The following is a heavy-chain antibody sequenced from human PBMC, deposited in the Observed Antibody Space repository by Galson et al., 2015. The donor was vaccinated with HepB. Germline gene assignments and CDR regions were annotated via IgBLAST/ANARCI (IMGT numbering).Heavy chain of an antibody. CDR2: INHSGST. V-gene: IGHV4-34*01. D-gene: IGHD1-14*01. CDR3: ARGEVWVQPYYYYAMDV. J-gene: IGHJ6*02. Sequence: SETLSLTCAVYGGSFSGYYWSWIRQPPGKGLEWIGEINHSGSTNYNPSLKSRVTISVDTSKNQFSLKLSSVTAADTAVYYCARGEVWVQPYYYYAMDVWGQGTTVTVSS. CDR1: GGSFSGYY.